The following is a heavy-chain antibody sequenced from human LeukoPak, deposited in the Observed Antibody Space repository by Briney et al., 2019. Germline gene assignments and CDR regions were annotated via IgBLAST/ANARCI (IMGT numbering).Heavy chain of an antibody. D-gene: IGHD3-3*01. Sequence: GGSLRLSCAASGFTFSSYAMSWVRQAPGKGLGWLSAISGGGDSTWYADSVKGRFTISRDNSKNTLSLQMNSLRAEDTTVYYCAKDVDYDFWNGWGQGTLVTVSS. CDR1: GFTFSSYA. J-gene: IGHJ4*02. CDR3: AKDVDYDFWNG. V-gene: IGHV3-23*01. CDR2: ISGGGDST.